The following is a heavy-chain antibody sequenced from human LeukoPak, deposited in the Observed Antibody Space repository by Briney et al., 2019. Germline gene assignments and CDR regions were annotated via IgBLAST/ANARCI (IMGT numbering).Heavy chain of an antibody. J-gene: IGHJ4*02. CDR1: GFTFSDYY. V-gene: IGHV3-11*06. CDR2: ISSSSSYT. CDR3: AKLYSYGYPDDY. Sequence: PGGSLRLSCAASGFTFSDYYMSWIRQAPGKGLEWVSYISSSSSYTNYADSVKGRFTISRDNSKNTLYLQMNSLRAEDTAVYYCAKLYSYGYPDDYWGQGTLVTVSS. D-gene: IGHD5-18*01.